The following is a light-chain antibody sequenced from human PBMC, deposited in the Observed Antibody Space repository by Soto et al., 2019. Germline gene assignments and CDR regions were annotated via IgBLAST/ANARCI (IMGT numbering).Light chain of an antibody. V-gene: IGLV1-44*01. Sequence: QSVLTQPPSASGTPGQRVTISCSGSSSNIGSNTVNWYQQLPGTAPQLLIYSNNQRPSGVPDRFSGSKSGTSASLAISGLQSADEADYYCAALDDSLNGFYVFGTGTKVTVL. CDR2: SNN. CDR1: SSNIGSNT. CDR3: AALDDSLNGFYV. J-gene: IGLJ1*01.